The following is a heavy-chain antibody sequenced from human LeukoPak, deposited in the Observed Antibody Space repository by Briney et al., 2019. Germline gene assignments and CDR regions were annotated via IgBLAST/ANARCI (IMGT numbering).Heavy chain of an antibody. Sequence: GGSLKLSCAASGFTFSVSAMHCVRQASGKGLEWVGRIRSKANSYATAYAASVKGRFTISRDDSKNTAYLQMNSLKTEDTAVYYCTRQDYDFWSGGNDYWGQGTLVTVSS. J-gene: IGHJ4*02. CDR3: TRQDYDFWSGGNDY. V-gene: IGHV3-73*01. D-gene: IGHD3-3*01. CDR2: IRSKANSYAT. CDR1: GFTFSVSA.